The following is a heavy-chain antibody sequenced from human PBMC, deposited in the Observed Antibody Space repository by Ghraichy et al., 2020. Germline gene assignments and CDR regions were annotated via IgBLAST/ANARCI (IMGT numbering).Heavy chain of an antibody. J-gene: IGHJ2*01. CDR1: GYTFTSYA. CDR2: INAGNGNT. CDR3: ATSWRAIHPDWYFDL. Sequence: ASVKVSCKASGYTFTSYAMHWVRQAPGQRLEWMGWINAGNGNTKYSQKFQGRVTITRDTSASTAYMELSSLISEDTAVYYCATSWRAIHPDWYFDLWGRGTLVTVSS. D-gene: IGHD1-26*01. V-gene: IGHV1-3*01.